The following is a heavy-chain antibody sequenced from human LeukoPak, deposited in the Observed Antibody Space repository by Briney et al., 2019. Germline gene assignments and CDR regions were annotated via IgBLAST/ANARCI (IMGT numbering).Heavy chain of an antibody. Sequence: SETLSLTCTVSGGSISSSSYYWGWIRQPPGKGLEWIGNIYYSGSTYYNPSLKSRVSISVDTSKNQFSLKVSSVTAADTAVYYCARIRGGIVATNFDYWGQGTLVTVSS. D-gene: IGHD5-12*01. J-gene: IGHJ4*02. CDR2: IYYSGST. CDR3: ARIRGGIVATNFDY. CDR1: GGSISSSSYY. V-gene: IGHV4-39*01.